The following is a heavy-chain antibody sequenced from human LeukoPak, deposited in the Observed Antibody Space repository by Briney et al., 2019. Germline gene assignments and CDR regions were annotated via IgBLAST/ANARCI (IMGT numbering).Heavy chain of an antibody. Sequence: ASVTVSCKASGYTFSSYGISWVRQAPGQGLEWMGWISAHNGNTNYAQKIQDRVTMTIDTSTSTAYMELRSLRSDDTSVYFCARDYYDGSGYPDYWGQGTLVTVSS. CDR3: ARDYYDGSGYPDY. CDR2: ISAHNGNT. V-gene: IGHV1-18*01. D-gene: IGHD3-22*01. J-gene: IGHJ4*02. CDR1: GYTFSSYG.